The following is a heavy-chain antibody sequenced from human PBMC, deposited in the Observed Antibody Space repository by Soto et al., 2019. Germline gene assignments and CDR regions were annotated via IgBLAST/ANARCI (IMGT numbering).Heavy chain of an antibody. CDR2: INHSGST. Sequence: KPSETLSLTCAVYGGSFSGYYWSWIRQPPGKGLEWIGEINHSGSTNYNPSLKSRVTISVDTSKNQFSLKLSSVTAADTAVYYCARGRGIQLWFAAFPQSGMDVWGQGTTVTVSS. J-gene: IGHJ6*02. D-gene: IGHD5-18*01. CDR1: GGSFSGYY. CDR3: ARGRGIQLWFAAFPQSGMDV. V-gene: IGHV4-34*01.